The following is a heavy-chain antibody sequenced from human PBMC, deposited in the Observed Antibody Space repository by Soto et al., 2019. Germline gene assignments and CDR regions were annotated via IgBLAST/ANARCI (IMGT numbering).Heavy chain of an antibody. J-gene: IGHJ4*02. V-gene: IGHV1-46*01. D-gene: IGHD3-22*01. Sequence: ASEKVSCKASGYTFTSHYVHWVRQAPGQRPEWMGMINPSGGSTSYPQEFQGRVTMTGDTSTATVYMELRSLTSDDTAVYYCARDGRYDSSGYPPDYWGQGTRVTVSS. CDR2: INPSGGST. CDR3: ARDGRYDSSGYPPDY. CDR1: GYTFTSHY.